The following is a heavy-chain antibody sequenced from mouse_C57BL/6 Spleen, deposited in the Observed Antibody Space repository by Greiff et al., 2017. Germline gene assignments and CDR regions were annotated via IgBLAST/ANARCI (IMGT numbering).Heavy chain of an antibody. J-gene: IGHJ1*03. V-gene: IGHV1-62-2*01. CDR1: GYTFTEYT. D-gene: IGHD2-1*01. CDR3: ARHEVGYYGNYGYFDV. CDR2: FYPGSGSI. Sequence: VKLVESGAELVKPGASVKLSCKASGYTFTEYTIHWVKQRSGQGLEWIGWFYPGSGSIKYNEKFKDKATLTADKSSSTVYMELSRLTSEDSAVYFCARHEVGYYGNYGYFDVWGTGTTVTVSS.